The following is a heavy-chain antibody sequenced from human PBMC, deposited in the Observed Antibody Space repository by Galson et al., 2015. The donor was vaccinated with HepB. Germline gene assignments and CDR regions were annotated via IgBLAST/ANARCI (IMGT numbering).Heavy chain of an antibody. CDR2: IYYSGST. Sequence: ETLSLTCTVSGGSVSSGSYYWSWIRQPPGKGLEWIGSIYYSGSTYYNPSLKSRVTISVDTSKNQFSLKLSSVTAADTAVYYCARMDTPPDYATAVFDYWGQGTLVTVSS. J-gene: IGHJ4*02. CDR1: GGSVSSGSYY. CDR3: ARMDTPPDYATAVFDY. D-gene: IGHD4-17*01. V-gene: IGHV4-39*01.